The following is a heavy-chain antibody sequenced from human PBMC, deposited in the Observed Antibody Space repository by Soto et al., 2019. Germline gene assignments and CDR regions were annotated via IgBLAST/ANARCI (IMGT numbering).Heavy chain of an antibody. J-gene: IGHJ4*02. CDR3: AKVASSSSLLGYFDY. CDR1: GFTFSSYA. V-gene: IGHV3-23*01. D-gene: IGHD6-6*01. CDR2: ISGSGGST. Sequence: PGGSLRLSCAASGFTFSSYAMSWVRQAPGKGLEWVSAISGSGGSTYYADSVKGRFTISRDNSKNTLYLQMNSLRAEDTAVYYRAKVASSSSLLGYFDYWGQGTLVTVSS.